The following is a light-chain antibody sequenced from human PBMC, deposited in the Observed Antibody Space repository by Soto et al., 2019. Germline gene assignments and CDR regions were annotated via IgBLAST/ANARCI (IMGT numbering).Light chain of an antibody. J-gene: IGKJ5*01. CDR3: QQRSNWVT. Sequence: EIVLTQSPATLSLSPGERATLSCRASQSVSSYLAWYQQKPGQAPRLLIYDASNRATGIPARFSGSGSGTDFTLIINGLEAEDFAVYYCQQRSNWVTFGQGTRLEIK. CDR2: DAS. CDR1: QSVSSY. V-gene: IGKV3-11*01.